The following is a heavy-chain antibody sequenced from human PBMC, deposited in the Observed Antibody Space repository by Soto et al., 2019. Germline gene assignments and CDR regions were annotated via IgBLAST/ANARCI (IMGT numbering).Heavy chain of an antibody. CDR2: ISGSGGST. D-gene: IGHD3-3*01. J-gene: IGHJ3*02. CDR3: AKNYDFWAPDAFDI. Sequence: GFMRVSCGASGFTFSSYAMSCVRQAPGKGLEWVSAISGSGGSTYYADSVKGRFTISRDNSKNTLYLQMNSLRAEDTAVYYYAKNYDFWAPDAFDIWGQGTMVTVSS. V-gene: IGHV3-23*01. CDR1: GFTFSSYA.